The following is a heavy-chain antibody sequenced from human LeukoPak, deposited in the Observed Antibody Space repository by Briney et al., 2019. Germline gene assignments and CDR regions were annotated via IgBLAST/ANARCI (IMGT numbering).Heavy chain of an antibody. Sequence: GGSLRLSCAASGFTFTTYGMHWVRQAPGKGLEWVAFIHFDESDENYADSVKGRFTISRDNTKKTLYLQINSLRPEDTAVYYCARSYSYGGIHYWGQGTLVTVSS. J-gene: IGHJ4*02. D-gene: IGHD5-18*01. CDR3: ARSYSYGGIHY. V-gene: IGHV3-30*02. CDR1: GFTFTTYG. CDR2: IHFDESDE.